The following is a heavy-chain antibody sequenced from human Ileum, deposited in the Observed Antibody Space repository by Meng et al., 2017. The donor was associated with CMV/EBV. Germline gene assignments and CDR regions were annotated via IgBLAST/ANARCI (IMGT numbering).Heavy chain of an antibody. V-gene: IGHV3-23*01. CDR2: SGGGGDDK. D-gene: IGHD1-1*01. CDR1: FSFNTCT. Sequence: FSFNTCTMSGGRQAPGKEVEWVSASGGGGDDKYYAESEKGRFTISRDNSKNKLYLQMKNMRAEDAALYYCVKKRGKRNTVYTSLDSWGQGTLVTVSS. J-gene: IGHJ4*02. CDR3: VKKRGKRNTVYTSLDS.